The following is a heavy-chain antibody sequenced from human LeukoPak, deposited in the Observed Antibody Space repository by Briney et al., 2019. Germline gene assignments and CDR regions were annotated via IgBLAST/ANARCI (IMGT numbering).Heavy chain of an antibody. V-gene: IGHV1-3*01. CDR2: INAYNGKT. CDR3: ARGPRAAADDY. D-gene: IGHD6-13*01. CDR1: GYTFINFA. Sequence: SVKVSCKASGYTFINFAINWGRQAPGQRPEWMGWINAYNGKTKYSQKFQDRLTITRDTSASTAYLELSSLTSEDTAVYYCARGPRAAADDYWGQGSLVTVSS. J-gene: IGHJ4*02.